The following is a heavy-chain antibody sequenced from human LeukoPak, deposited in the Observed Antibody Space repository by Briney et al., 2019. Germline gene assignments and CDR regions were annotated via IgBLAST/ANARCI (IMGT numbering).Heavy chain of an antibody. V-gene: IGHV3-48*03. CDR2: ISSSGSTI. CDR1: GFTFSSYE. Sequence: GGSLRLSCAASGFTFSSYEMNWVRQAPGKGLEWVSYISSSGSTIYYADSVKGRFTISRDNAKNSLYLQMNSLRAEDTAVYYCAREWAQGLRWYYFDYWGQGTLVTVSS. D-gene: IGHD3-16*02. CDR3: AREWAQGLRWYYFDY. J-gene: IGHJ4*02.